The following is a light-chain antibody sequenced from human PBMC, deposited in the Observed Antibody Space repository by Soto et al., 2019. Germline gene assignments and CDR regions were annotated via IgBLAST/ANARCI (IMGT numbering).Light chain of an antibody. J-gene: IGLJ2*01. Sequence: QLVLTQPRSVSGSPGQSVTISCTGTSSDVGGYNYVSWYQQHPGKAPKLMIYDVSKRPSGVPDRFSGSKSGNTASLTISGLQAEDEADYYCCSYAGSYIDVVFGGGTKLTVL. V-gene: IGLV2-11*01. CDR3: CSYAGSYIDVV. CDR1: SSDVGGYNY. CDR2: DVS.